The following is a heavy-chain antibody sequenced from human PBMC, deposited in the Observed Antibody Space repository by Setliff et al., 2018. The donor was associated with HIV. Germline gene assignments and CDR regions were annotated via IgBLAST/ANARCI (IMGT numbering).Heavy chain of an antibody. D-gene: IGHD3-10*02. V-gene: IGHV1-69*13. CDR3: ARDTHYFVRRDYYFYIDV. CDR1: GGTFSNYA. CDR2: IIPMFGTP. J-gene: IGHJ6*03. Sequence: SVKVSCKASGGTFSNYAVSWVRQAPGQGLEWMGGIIPMFGTPNYAQKFQGRVTITADESTSTAYMELSSLTSEDTAVYYCARDTHYFVRRDYYFYIDVWGKGTTVTVSS.